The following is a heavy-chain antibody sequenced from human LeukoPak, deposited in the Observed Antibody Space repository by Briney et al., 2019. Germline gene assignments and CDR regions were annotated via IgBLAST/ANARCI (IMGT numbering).Heavy chain of an antibody. CDR3: ASAVIAVAGTERDY. V-gene: IGHV1-2*02. J-gene: IGHJ4*02. CDR1: GYTFTDYY. D-gene: IGHD6-19*01. CDR2: INPNSGDT. Sequence: ASVKVSCKASGYTFTDYYINWVRQAPGQGLEWMGWINPNSGDTNYAQKFQDRVTMTRDTSISTAYIELNLLRSDDTAVYYCASAVIAVAGTERDYWGQGTLVTVSS.